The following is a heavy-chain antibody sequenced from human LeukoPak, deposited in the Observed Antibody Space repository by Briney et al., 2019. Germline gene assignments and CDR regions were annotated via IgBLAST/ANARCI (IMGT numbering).Heavy chain of an antibody. J-gene: IGHJ5*02. CDR1: GGSFSGYY. V-gene: IGHV4-34*01. CDR3: ARADGIAAAGLS. CDR2: INHSGST. D-gene: IGHD6-13*01. Sequence: SETLSLTCAVYGGSFSGYYWSWIRQPPGKGLEWIGEINHSGSTNYNPSLKSRVTISVDTSKNRFSLKLSSVTAADTAVYYCARADGIAAAGLSWGQGTLVTVSS.